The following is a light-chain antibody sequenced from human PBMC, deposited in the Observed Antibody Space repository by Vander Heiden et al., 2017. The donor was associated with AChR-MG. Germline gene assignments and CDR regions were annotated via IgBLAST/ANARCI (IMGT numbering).Light chain of an antibody. CDR3: QQSYSPPYS. Sequence: DIQMTQSPFSLSASIGDRVTITCRASQTIRNYVNWYQQKPGKAPNVQIYAATSLQGGVPSRFSGSGSGTDFTLTISGLQLEDFASYYCQQSYSPPYSFGQGTTLEIK. V-gene: IGKV1-39*01. J-gene: IGKJ2*03. CDR2: AAT. CDR1: QTIRNY.